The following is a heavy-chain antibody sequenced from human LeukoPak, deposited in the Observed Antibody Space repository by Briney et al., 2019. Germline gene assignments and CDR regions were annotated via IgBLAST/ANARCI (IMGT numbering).Heavy chain of an antibody. J-gene: IGHJ4*02. Sequence: SESLSLTCTVSGDSISSGSFHWSWVRQPAGQGLEWIGRIYTSGSTNYNPSLKGRVNISVDTSKNQFSLRLNSVTAADTAVYYCARDLWGYRSSSYYFDYWGQGTLVTVSS. CDR3: ARDLWGYRSSSYYFDY. CDR1: GDSISSGSFH. D-gene: IGHD6-6*01. CDR2: IYTSGST. V-gene: IGHV4-61*02.